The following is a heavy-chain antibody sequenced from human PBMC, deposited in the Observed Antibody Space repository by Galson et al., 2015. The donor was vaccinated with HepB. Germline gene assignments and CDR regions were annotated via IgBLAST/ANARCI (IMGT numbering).Heavy chain of an antibody. V-gene: IGHV1-46*03. CDR1: GYTFTSYY. CDR2: INPSGGST. CDR3: ARDFPGYDFWSGYRYYYYYYMDV. J-gene: IGHJ6*03. Sequence: SVKVSCKASGYTFTSYYMHWVRQAPGQGLEWMGIINPSGGSTSYAQKFQGRVTMTRDTSTSTVYMELSSLRSEDTAVYYCARDFPGYDFWSGYRYYYYYYMDVWGKGTTVTVSS. D-gene: IGHD3-3*01.